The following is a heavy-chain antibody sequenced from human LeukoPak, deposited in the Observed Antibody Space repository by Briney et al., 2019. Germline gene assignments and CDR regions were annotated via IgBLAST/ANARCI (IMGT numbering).Heavy chain of an antibody. Sequence: GGSLRLSCAASGLTFSSCDMHWVRQPTGKGLEWVSGIGTTGDTYYPDSVKGRFTISRENAKSSLYLQMNSLRAGDTAVYYCARESAHYGRRYFDLWGRGTLSLSPQ. J-gene: IGHJ2*01. D-gene: IGHD3-10*01. CDR2: IGTTGDT. V-gene: IGHV3-13*04. CDR3: ARESAHYGRRYFDL. CDR1: GLTFSSCD.